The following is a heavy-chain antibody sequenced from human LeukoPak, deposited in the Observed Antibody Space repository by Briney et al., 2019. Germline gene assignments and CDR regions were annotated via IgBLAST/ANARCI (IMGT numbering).Heavy chain of an antibody. CDR1: GGVISIYG. D-gene: IGHD6-13*01. CDR2: VYYSGST. Sequence: SETLSLTCTVSGGVISIYGWSWFRQPPGKGLEWIGEVYYSGSTDYKPSLKSRVTISTDTSNNQVSLKLNSVTAADTAVYYCARLSRIASAGDYDYHSLDVWGQGTTVTVSS. J-gene: IGHJ6*02. V-gene: IGHV4-59*13. CDR3: ARLSRIASAGDYDYHSLDV.